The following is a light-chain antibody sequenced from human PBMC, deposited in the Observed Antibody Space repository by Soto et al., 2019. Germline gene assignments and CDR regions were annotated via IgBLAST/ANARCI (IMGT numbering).Light chain of an antibody. CDR1: QSISSY. J-gene: IGKJ1*01. CDR2: AAS. V-gene: IGKV1-39*01. CDR3: QQYYSYPPWT. Sequence: DIQMTQSPSSLSASVGDRVTITCRASQSISSYLNWYQQKPGKAPKLLIYAASSLQSGVPSRFSGSGSGTDFTLTISSLQPEDFATYYCQQYYSYPPWTLGQGTKVDIK.